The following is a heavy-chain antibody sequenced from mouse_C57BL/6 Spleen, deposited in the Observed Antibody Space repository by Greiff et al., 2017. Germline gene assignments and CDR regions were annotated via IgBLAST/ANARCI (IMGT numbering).Heavy chain of an antibody. J-gene: IGHJ4*01. CDR1: GYTFTSYW. CDR2: IYPGSGST. V-gene: IGHV1-55*01. Sequence: QVQLQQPGPELVKPGASVKMSCKASGYTFTSYWITWVKQRPGQGLEWIGDIYPGSGSTNYNEKFKSKATLTVDTSSSTAYMQLSSLTSEDSAVYYCARVGLRDYAMDYWGQGTSVTVSS. CDR3: ARVGLRDYAMDY. D-gene: IGHD2-4*01.